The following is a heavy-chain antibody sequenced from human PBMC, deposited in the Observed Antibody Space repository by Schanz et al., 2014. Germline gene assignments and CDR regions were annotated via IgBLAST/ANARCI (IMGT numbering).Heavy chain of an antibody. CDR2: ISSSSSTI. CDR3: VSVYDSSGYVIFNY. J-gene: IGHJ4*02. D-gene: IGHD3-22*01. CDR1: GFTFSSYS. Sequence: VQLLESGGGLVQPGGSLRLSCTASGFTFSSYSMNWVRQAPGKGLEWISYISSSSSTIYHADSVKGRFTISRDNAKNSLYLQMNSLRAEDTAVYYCVSVYDSSGYVIFNYWGQGTLVTVSS. V-gene: IGHV3-48*01.